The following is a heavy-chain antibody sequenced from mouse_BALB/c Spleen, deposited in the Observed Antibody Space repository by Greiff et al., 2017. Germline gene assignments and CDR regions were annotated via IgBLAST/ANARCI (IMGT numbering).Heavy chain of an antibody. CDR3: ARGGGNYGFAY. D-gene: IGHD2-1*01. J-gene: IGHJ3*01. CDR2: IDPANGNT. CDR1: GFNIKDTY. V-gene: IGHV14-3*02. Sequence: EVKLVESGAELVKPGASVKLSCTASGFNIKDTYMHWVKQRPEQGLEWIGRIDPANGNTKYDPKFQGKATITADTSSNTAYLQLSSLTSEDTAVYYCARGGGNYGFAYWGQGTLVTVSA.